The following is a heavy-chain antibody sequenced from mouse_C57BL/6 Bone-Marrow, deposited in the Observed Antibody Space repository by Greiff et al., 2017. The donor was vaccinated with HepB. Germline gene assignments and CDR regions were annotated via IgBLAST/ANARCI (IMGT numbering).Heavy chain of an antibody. CDR2: IYPSDSET. Sequence: VQLQQPGAELVRPGSSVKLSCKASGYTFTSYWMDWVKQRPGQGLEWIGNIYPSDSETHYNQKFKDKATLTVDKSSSTAYMQLSSLTSEDSAVYYCARGYGSSRYYAMDYCGQGTSVTVSS. CDR3: ARGYGSSRYYAMDY. D-gene: IGHD1-1*01. V-gene: IGHV1-61*01. J-gene: IGHJ4*01. CDR1: GYTFTSYW.